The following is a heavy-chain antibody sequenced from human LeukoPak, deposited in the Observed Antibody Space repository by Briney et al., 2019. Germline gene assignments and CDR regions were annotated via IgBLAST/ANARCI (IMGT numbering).Heavy chain of an antibody. J-gene: IGHJ4*02. CDR2: ISGSGGST. V-gene: IGHV3-23*01. D-gene: IGHD6-19*01. CDR1: GGTFSSYA. CDR3: AKGSSGWFLYIGF. Sequence: SCKASGGTFSSYAMSWVRQAPGKGLEWVSAISGSGGSTYYADSVKGRFTISRDNSKNTLYLQMNSLRAEDTAVYYCAKGSSGWFLYIGFWGQGTLVTVSS.